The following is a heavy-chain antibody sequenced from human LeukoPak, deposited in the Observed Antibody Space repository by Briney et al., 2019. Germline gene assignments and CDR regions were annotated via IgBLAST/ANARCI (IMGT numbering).Heavy chain of an antibody. CDR3: ATEVAVAGRVDAFDI. V-gene: IGHV1-24*01. J-gene: IGHJ3*02. Sequence: GASVKASCKVSGYTLTELSMHWVRQAPGKGLEWMGGFDPEDGETIYAQKFQGRVTMTEDTSTDTAYMELSSLRSEDTAVYYCATEVAVAGRVDAFDIWGQGTMVTVSS. CDR1: GYTLTELS. CDR2: FDPEDGET. D-gene: IGHD6-19*01.